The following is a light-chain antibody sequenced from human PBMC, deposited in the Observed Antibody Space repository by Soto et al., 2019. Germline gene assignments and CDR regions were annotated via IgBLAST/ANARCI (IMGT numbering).Light chain of an antibody. CDR3: QKYNSDPLT. J-gene: IGKJ4*01. CDR1: QSIGSNY. Sequence: ERVLTQSPGTLALSPGESSTLSRMAIQSIGSNYLAWYQQKAGKAPRLLIYGASKRATGIPERFRGSGSGTEFTLTISSLQPEDVETYYCQKYNSDPLTCGGGTKVDIK. CDR2: GAS. V-gene: IGKV3-20*01.